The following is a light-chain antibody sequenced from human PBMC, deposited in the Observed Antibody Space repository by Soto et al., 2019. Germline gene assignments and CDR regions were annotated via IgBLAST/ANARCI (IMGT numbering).Light chain of an antibody. CDR3: QQYGSLIT. Sequence: ERVLTQSPGTLSLSPGERATLSCRASQSLSSSYLAWHQQKPGQAPRLVIYGAFSSAPGIPDRFSGSGSGTDFTLTISRLEPEDFAVYYCQQYGSLITFGQGTRLEIK. CDR1: QSLSSSY. CDR2: GAF. J-gene: IGKJ5*01. V-gene: IGKV3-20*01.